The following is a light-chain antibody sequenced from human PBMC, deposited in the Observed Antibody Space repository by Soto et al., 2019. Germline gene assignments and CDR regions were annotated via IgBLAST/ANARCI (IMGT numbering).Light chain of an antibody. CDR2: AAC. Sequence: DIQLTQSPSFLSASVGDRVTITCRASQGISSYLAWYQQKPGKAHKLLIYAACTLQTGVQSRFGGGGSGTEFTLTIRSLQPDDFATYYCKHYNSYSEAFGQGTKVDIK. J-gene: IGKJ1*01. CDR1: QGISSY. CDR3: KHYNSYSEA. V-gene: IGKV1-9*01.